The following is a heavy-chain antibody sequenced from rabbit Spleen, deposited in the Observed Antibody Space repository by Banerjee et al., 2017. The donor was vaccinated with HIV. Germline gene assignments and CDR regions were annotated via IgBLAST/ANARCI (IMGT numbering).Heavy chain of an antibody. CDR2: IDTGSGST. Sequence: QSLEESGGGLVKPGGTLTLTYKASGADFSSIQYMCWVRQAPGKGLEWIGCIDTGSGSTWYASWAKGRFTISRTSSTTVTLRMTSLTAADTATYFCARDLVGVIGWNFYLWGPGTLVTVS. J-gene: IGHJ4*01. CDR1: GADFSSIQY. D-gene: IGHD1-1*01. V-gene: IGHV1S40*01. CDR3: ARDLVGVIGWNFYL.